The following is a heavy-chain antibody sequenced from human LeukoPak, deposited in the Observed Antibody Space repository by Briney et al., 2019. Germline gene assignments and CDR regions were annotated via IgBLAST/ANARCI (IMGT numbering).Heavy chain of an antibody. CDR3: ARGARGSYSY. Sequence: SETLSRTCTVSGGSISSYYWSWIRQPPGKGLEWIGYIYYSGSTNYNPSLKSRVTISVDTSKNQFSLKLSSVTAADTAVYYCARGARGSYSYWGQGTLVTVSS. D-gene: IGHD1-26*01. J-gene: IGHJ4*02. CDR2: IYYSGST. CDR1: GGSISSYY. V-gene: IGHV4-59*08.